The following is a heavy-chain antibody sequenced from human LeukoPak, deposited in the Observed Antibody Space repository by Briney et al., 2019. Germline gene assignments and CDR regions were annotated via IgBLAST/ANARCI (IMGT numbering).Heavy chain of an antibody. CDR1: GSSISSGNY. CDR2: MYHSETT. J-gene: IGHJ4*02. D-gene: IGHD6-19*01. Sequence: SETLSLTCVVSGSSISSGNYWGWIRQPPGKGLQWIGSMYHSETTFYNPALTSRVVMSVDTSKNQFSLRLNSMAVADTAVYYCARLELGSCIEGGCSYYFPYWGQGILVTVSS. V-gene: IGHV4-38-2*01. CDR3: ARLELGSCIEGGCSYYFPY.